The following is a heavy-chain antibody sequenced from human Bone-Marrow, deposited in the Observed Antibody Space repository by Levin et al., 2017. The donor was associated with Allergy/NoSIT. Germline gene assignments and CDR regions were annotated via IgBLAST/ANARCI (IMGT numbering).Heavy chain of an antibody. J-gene: IGHJ5*02. Sequence: LSLTCAASGFTFSSYDMHWVRQAPGKGLEWVAVIWYDGSNKYYADSVKGRFTISRDNSKNTLYLQMNSLRAEDTAVYYCARAYHTVTTPLDPWGQGTLVTVSS. V-gene: IGHV3-33*01. CDR3: ARAYHTVTTPLDP. D-gene: IGHD4-17*01. CDR2: IWYDGSNK. CDR1: GFTFSSYD.